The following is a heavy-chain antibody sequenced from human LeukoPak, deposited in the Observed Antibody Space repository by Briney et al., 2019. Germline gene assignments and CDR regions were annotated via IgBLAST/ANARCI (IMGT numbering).Heavy chain of an antibody. Sequence: GGSLRLSCAASGFTFSRYWMHWVRQAPGKGLVWVSRINSDGTATTYADSVKGRFTISRDDAKNTLYLQMDSLRAVDTAMYYCARDQEGDVGAISYCFGIDVWGQGTTVTVSS. CDR2: INSDGTAT. J-gene: IGHJ6*02. V-gene: IGHV3-74*01. CDR1: GFTFSRYW. D-gene: IGHD1-26*01. CDR3: ARDQEGDVGAISYCFGIDV.